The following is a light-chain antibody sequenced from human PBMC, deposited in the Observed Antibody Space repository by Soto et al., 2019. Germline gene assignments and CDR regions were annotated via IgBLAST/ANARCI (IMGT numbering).Light chain of an antibody. CDR2: EVS. Sequence: QSALTQPPSASGSPGQSVTISCAGTSSDVGAYNYVSWYQQPPGKAPKLMIYEVSKRPSGVPDRFSGSKSGNTASLTVSGLQAEDEADYYCSSYAGSNNFEVFGGGTKVTVL. V-gene: IGLV2-8*01. CDR1: SSDVGAYNY. J-gene: IGLJ2*01. CDR3: SSYAGSNNFEV.